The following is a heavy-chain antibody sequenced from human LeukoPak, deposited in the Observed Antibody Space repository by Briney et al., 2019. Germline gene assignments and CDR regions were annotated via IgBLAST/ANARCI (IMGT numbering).Heavy chain of an antibody. V-gene: IGHV1-46*03. CDR3: ARDRNLEYSSSSGRFDP. CDR2: INPSGGST. J-gene: IGHJ5*02. Sequence: ASVKVSCKASGYTFTSYYMHWVRQAPGQGLEWMGIINPSGGSTNYAQKFQGRATMTRDTSTSTVYMELSSLRPEDTAVYFCARDRNLEYSSSSGRFDPWGQGTLVTVSS. CDR1: GYTFTSYY. D-gene: IGHD6-6*01.